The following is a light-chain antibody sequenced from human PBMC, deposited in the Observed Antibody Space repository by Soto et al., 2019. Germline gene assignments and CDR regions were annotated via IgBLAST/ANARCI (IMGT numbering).Light chain of an antibody. CDR3: SSNAGSNNLV. J-gene: IGLJ2*01. V-gene: IGLV2-8*01. CDR1: SSDVGNYNY. Sequence: QSALTQPPSASGTPGQSVTIPCTGTSSDVGNYNYVSWYQQHPGKAPKLMIYEVSRRPSGVPDRFSGSKSGNTASLTVSGLQAEDEADYYCSSNAGSNNLVFGGGTKRTVL. CDR2: EVS.